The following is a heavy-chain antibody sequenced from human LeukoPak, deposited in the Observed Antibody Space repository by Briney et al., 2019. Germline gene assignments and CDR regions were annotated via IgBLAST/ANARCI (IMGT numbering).Heavy chain of an antibody. CDR2: IYNSAKT. V-gene: IGHV4-59*08. Sequence: PSETLSLTCSVSGDSISTYCSWIRQPPGKGPEWIGNIYNSAKTNYNPSLQSRVTMSVDTSKSQFSLQLTSVSAADTAVYYCARRFSSRSDGNGYYYGHDAFDVWGQGTLVTVSS. CDR1: GDSISTY. D-gene: IGHD3-22*01. CDR3: ARRFSSRSDGNGYYYGHDAFDV. J-gene: IGHJ3*01.